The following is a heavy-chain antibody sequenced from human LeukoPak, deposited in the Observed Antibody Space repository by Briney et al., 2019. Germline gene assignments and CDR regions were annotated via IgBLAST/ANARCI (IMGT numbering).Heavy chain of an antibody. Sequence: GGSLRLSCAASGFTFSSYGMSWVRQAPGKGLEWVANINQDSSEKFYVDSVKGRFTISRDNAKNSLYLHLNTLRPEDTAVYYCVQGWRDNWGQGTLVTVSS. V-gene: IGHV3-7*01. CDR2: INQDSSEK. J-gene: IGHJ4*02. D-gene: IGHD2-15*01. CDR3: VQGWRDN. CDR1: GFTFSSYG.